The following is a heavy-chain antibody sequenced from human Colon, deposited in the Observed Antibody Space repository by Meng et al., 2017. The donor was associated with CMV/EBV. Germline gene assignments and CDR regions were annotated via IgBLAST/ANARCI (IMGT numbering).Heavy chain of an antibody. J-gene: IGHJ5*02. CDR2: INPNSGST. V-gene: IGHV1-2*02. D-gene: IGHD7-27*01. CDR3: ARDFGYTNSGTRVWFDP. CDR1: GYTFTDYY. Sequence: ASVKVSCKASGYTFTDYYVHWVRQAPGQGLEWMAWINPNSGSTNYAQKFQGRVTMTRDTSISTAYMELNRLRFDDTAVYYCARDFGYTNSGTRVWFDPWGQGTLVTVFS.